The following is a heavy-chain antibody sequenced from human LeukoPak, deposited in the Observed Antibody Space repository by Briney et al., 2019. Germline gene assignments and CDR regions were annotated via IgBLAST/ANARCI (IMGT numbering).Heavy chain of an antibody. Sequence: GRSLRLSCAASGFTFDDYAMHWVRQAPGKCLEWVSGISWNSGSIGYADSVKGRFTISRDNAKNSLYLQMNSLGAEDMASYYCEKDEFVASDFNGAFDIWGQGTMVTVSS. J-gene: IGHJ3*02. CDR2: ISWNSGSI. CDR3: EKDEFVASDFNGAFDI. CDR1: GFTFDDYA. D-gene: IGHD2-8*01. V-gene: IGHV3-9*03.